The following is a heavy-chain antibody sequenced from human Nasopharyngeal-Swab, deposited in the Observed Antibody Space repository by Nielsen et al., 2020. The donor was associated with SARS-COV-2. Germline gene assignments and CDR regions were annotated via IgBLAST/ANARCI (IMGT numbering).Heavy chain of an antibody. CDR3: AKDRYCSGGACYFSGFDY. Sequence: GGSLRLSCAASGFTFSSYAMSWVRQAPGKGLEWVSAISGSGGSTYYADSVKGRFTISRDNSKNTLYLQMNSLRAEDTAVYYCAKDRYCSGGACYFSGFDYWGLGTLVTVSS. V-gene: IGHV3-23*01. CDR1: GFTFSSYA. J-gene: IGHJ4*02. CDR2: ISGSGGST. D-gene: IGHD2-15*01.